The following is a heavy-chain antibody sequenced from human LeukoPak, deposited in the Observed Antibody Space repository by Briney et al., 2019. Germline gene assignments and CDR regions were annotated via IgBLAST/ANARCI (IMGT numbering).Heavy chain of an antibody. Sequence: PGGSLRLPCAASEFTFSSYGMSWVRQAPGKGLEWVSSISGSGGSTQYADSVQGRFAISRDNSKNTLYLQMNSLRAEDAAVYFCARDPNGDYIGTFDMWGRGTMVSVSS. D-gene: IGHD4-17*01. CDR2: ISGSGGST. V-gene: IGHV3-23*01. CDR3: ARDPNGDYIGTFDM. J-gene: IGHJ3*02. CDR1: EFTFSSYG.